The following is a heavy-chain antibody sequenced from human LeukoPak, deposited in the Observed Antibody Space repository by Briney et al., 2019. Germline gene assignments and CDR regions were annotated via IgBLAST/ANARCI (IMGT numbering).Heavy chain of an antibody. D-gene: IGHD3-3*01. Sequence: GGSLRLSCAASGFTVSSSYISWVRQAPGKGLEWVSVIYAGDSTYYADSVKGRFIISRDNSKNTVYLQMDSLRAEDTAVYYCARSYTHYDFWSGYTYQSYFDPWGQGTLVTVSS. CDR2: IYAGDST. V-gene: IGHV3-53*01. J-gene: IGHJ5*02. CDR1: GFTVSSSY. CDR3: ARSYTHYDFWSGYTYQSYFDP.